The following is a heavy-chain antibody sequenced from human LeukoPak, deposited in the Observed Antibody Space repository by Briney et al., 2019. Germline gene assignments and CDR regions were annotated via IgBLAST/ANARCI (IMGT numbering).Heavy chain of an antibody. V-gene: IGHV3-66*04. J-gene: IGHJ4*02. CDR3: ASHVHCSGGSCFDY. CDR1: GFTVSSNY. D-gene: IGHD2-15*01. CDR2: IYSGGST. Sequence: GGSLRLSCAASGFTVSSNYMSWVRQAPGKGLEWVSVIYSGGSTYYADSVKGRFTISRDNSKNTLYLQMNSLRAEDTAVYYCASHVHCSGGSCFDYWGQGTLVTVSS.